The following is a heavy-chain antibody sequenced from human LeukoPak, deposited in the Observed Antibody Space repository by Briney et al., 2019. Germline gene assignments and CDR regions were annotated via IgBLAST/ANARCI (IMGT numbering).Heavy chain of an antibody. Sequence: GGSLRLSCAASGFTFSSYEMNWVRQAPGKGLEWVSYISSSGSTIYYADSVKGRFTISRDNAKNSLYLQMNSLRAEDTAVYYCARRPVVATIAYFHYWGQGTLVTVSS. CDR1: GFTFSSYE. CDR3: ARRPVVATIAYFHY. V-gene: IGHV3-48*03. J-gene: IGHJ4*02. CDR2: ISSSGSTI. D-gene: IGHD5-12*01.